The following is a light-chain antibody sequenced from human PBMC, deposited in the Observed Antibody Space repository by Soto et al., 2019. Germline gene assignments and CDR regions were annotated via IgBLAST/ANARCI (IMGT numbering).Light chain of an antibody. Sequence: EIVLTQSPATLSLSPGERATLSCRASQSVSSYLAWYQQRTGQAPRLLIYDASNRATGVPARFSGSGSGTDFTLTISSLEPEDFSGYGCPQRSNWPPLTFGGVNKVEIK. V-gene: IGKV3-11*01. CDR1: QSVSSY. CDR3: PQRSNWPPLT. CDR2: DAS. J-gene: IGKJ4*01.